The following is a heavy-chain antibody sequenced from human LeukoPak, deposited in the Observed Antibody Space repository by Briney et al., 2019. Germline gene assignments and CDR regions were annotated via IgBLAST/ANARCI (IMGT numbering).Heavy chain of an antibody. CDR2: ISSSSSYI. CDR1: GFTFSSYS. V-gene: IGHV3-21*04. J-gene: IGHJ6*02. Sequence: GGSLRLSCAASGFTFSSYSMNWVRQAPGKGLEWVSSISSSSSYIYYADSVKGRFTISRDNSKNTLYLQMNSLRAEDTAVYYCAKGSSYGMDVWGQGTTVTVSS. CDR3: AKGSSYGMDV.